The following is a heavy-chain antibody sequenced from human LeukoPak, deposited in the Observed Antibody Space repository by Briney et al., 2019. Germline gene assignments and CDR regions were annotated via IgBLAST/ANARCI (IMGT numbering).Heavy chain of an antibody. V-gene: IGHV4-39*07. D-gene: IGHD6-19*01. J-gene: IGHJ4*02. CDR1: GDSSSNSIYY. CDR2: IDYSGST. Sequence: SETLSLTCTVSGDSSSNSIYYWGWIRQPPGKGLEWIGSIDYSGSTYYNPSLKSRATISIDTSTNQFSLKLSSVTAADTAVYYCAREYTLYRSGWFLDYWGQGTVVTVSS. CDR3: AREYTLYRSGWFLDY.